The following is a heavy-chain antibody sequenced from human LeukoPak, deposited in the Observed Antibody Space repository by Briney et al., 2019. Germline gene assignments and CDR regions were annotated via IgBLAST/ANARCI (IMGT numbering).Heavy chain of an antibody. V-gene: IGHV1-69*13. CDR3: ARERSHVTTVTIDWFDP. J-gene: IGHJ5*02. CDR1: GYTFTSYG. CDR2: IIPIFGTA. D-gene: IGHD4-17*01. Sequence: SVKVSCKASGYTFTSYGISWVRQAPGQGLEWMGGIIPIFGTANYAQKFQGRVMITADESTSTAYMELSSLRSEDTAVYYCARERSHVTTVTIDWFDPWGQGTLVTVSS.